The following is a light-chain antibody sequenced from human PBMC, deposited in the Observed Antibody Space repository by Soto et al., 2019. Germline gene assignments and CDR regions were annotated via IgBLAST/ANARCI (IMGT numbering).Light chain of an antibody. Sequence: QSALTQPASVSGSPGQSITISCTGTSSDVGSYDLVSWYQQYPGKAPKLLIFEVTKRPSGVSDRFSGSKSGNTAPLTISGLLAEDEAVYYCCAYAGNTIFYVFGTGTKVTVL. CDR3: CAYAGNTIFYV. CDR1: SSDVGSYDL. J-gene: IGLJ1*01. V-gene: IGLV2-23*02. CDR2: EVT.